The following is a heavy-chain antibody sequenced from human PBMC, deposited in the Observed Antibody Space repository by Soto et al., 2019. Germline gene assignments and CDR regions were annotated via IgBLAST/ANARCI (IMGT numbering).Heavy chain of an antibody. V-gene: IGHV3-15*01. CDR1: GLAFSPAW. J-gene: IGHJ4*02. Sequence: GGSLRLSCAASGLAFSPAWITWVRQAPGKGLEWVALIKSKTSGETRAYAAPVKGRFTISRDDSENTVFLQMDSLKTEDTAVYYCVIDDAARGFGELDYWGRGTLVTVSS. CDR2: IKSKTSGETR. CDR3: VIDDAARGFGELDY. D-gene: IGHD3-10*01.